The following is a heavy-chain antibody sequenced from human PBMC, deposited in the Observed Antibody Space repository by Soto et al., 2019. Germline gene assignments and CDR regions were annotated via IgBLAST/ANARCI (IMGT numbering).Heavy chain of an antibody. CDR3: ARQYTSGWYLDY. Sequence: PSETLSLTCTVSGGSISSYYWSWIRQPPGKGLEWIGYIYHSGSTNYNPSLKSRVTISVDRSKNQFSLKLSSVTAADTAVYYCARQYTSGWYLDYWGQGTLVTVSS. V-gene: IGHV4-59*01. CDR2: IYHSGST. D-gene: IGHD6-19*01. J-gene: IGHJ4*02. CDR1: GGSISSYY.